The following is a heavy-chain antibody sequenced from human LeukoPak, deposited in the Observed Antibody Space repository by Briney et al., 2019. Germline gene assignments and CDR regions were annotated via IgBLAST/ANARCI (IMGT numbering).Heavy chain of an antibody. Sequence: SETLSLTCNVSGGSISNSFYHWAWIRQPPGMGLEWIGRIFYRGNTYYNPSLKSRVTISLDTSKNHFSLNLSSVTAADTAVYYCAKGRYGFWYFDLWGRGTLVTVSS. J-gene: IGHJ2*01. V-gene: IGHV4-39*07. CDR2: IFYRGNT. CDR3: AKGRYGFWYFDL. D-gene: IGHD5-18*01. CDR1: GGSISNSFYH.